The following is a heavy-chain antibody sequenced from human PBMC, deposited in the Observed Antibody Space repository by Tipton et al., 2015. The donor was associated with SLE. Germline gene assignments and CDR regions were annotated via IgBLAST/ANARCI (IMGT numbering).Heavy chain of an antibody. V-gene: IGHV1-69*06. Sequence: QSGPEVKKPGSSVKVSCKASGGTFTNSAISWVRQAPGHGLEWMGGIIPISGTLNYAQKFQGRVTITADKSTSTAYMELSSLRSEDTAVYYCARSWGIVVVTVIHWGQGTLVTVSS. CDR2: IIPISGTL. CDR1: GGTFTNSA. D-gene: IGHD2-21*02. CDR3: ARSWGIVVVTVIH. J-gene: IGHJ4*02.